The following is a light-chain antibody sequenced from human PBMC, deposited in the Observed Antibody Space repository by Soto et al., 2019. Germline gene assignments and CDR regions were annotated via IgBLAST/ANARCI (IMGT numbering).Light chain of an antibody. Sequence: DIVMTQSPLSLPVTPGEPASISCRSSHSLLHSNGYNYLDWYLQKPGQSPQLLIYLGSNRASGVPDRFSGSGSGTDFTLKISRVEAEDVGVYYCMQALQKPSNFGQGTKVDIK. CDR3: MQALQKPSN. J-gene: IGKJ1*01. CDR2: LGS. V-gene: IGKV2-28*01. CDR1: HSLLHSNGYNY.